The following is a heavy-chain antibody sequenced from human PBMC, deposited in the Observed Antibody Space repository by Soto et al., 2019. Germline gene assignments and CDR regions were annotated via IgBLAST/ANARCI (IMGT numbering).Heavy chain of an antibody. D-gene: IGHD6-19*01. Sequence: GGSLRLSCAASGFTFSSYDMHWVRQATGKGLEWVSAIGTAGDTYYPGSVKGRFTISRENAKNSLYLQMNSLRAGDTAVYYCARGMGSSGLDAFDIWGQGTMVTVSS. V-gene: IGHV3-13*01. CDR3: ARGMGSSGLDAFDI. CDR1: GFTFSSYD. J-gene: IGHJ3*02. CDR2: IGTAGDT.